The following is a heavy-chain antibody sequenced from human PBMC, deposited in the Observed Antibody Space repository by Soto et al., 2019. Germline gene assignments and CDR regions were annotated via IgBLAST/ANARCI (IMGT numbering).Heavy chain of an antibody. V-gene: IGHV3-23*01. Sequence: EVQLLESVGGLVQPGGSLRLSCAVSGFTFSNYAMSWVRQAPGKGLEWVSGISGSGDSTNYGDSVKGRFTISRDNAKNTLYLQMNSLRAEDTAVYYCARRLYCSSSSCYAVDYWGQGTLVTVSS. CDR2: ISGSGDST. D-gene: IGHD2-2*01. CDR1: GFTFSNYA. CDR3: ARRLYCSSSSCYAVDY. J-gene: IGHJ4*02.